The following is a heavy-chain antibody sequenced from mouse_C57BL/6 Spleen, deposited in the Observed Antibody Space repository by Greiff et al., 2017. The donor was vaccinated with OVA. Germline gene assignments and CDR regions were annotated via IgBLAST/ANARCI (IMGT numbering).Heavy chain of an antibody. D-gene: IGHD1-1*01. Sequence: QVQLQQSGAELVMPGASVKLSCKASGYTFTSYWMHWVKQRPGQGLEWIGEIDPSDSYTNYNQKFKGKSTLTVDKSSSTAYMQLSSLTSEDSAVYYCARDGSESPYFDYWGQGTTLTVSS. V-gene: IGHV1-69*01. CDR1: GYTFTSYW. CDR3: ARDGSESPYFDY. CDR2: IDPSDSYT. J-gene: IGHJ2*01.